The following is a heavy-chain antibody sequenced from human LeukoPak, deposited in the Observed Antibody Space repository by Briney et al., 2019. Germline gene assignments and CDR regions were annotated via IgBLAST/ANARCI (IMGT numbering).Heavy chain of an antibody. D-gene: IGHD3-22*01. Sequence: SETLSLTCIVSGYATSSGYYWGWIRQPPGKGLEYIGSMYHSGSAYYNPSLKSRVTISVDTSKNRFSLNLTSVTAADTAVYYCAYYDLTSGGFDPWGRGTLVTVSS. CDR3: AYYDLTSGGFDP. CDR2: MYHSGSA. V-gene: IGHV4-38-2*02. CDR1: GYATSSGYY. J-gene: IGHJ5*02.